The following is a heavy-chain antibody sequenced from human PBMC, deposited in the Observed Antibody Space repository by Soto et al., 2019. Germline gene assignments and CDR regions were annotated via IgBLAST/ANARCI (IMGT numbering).Heavy chain of an antibody. V-gene: IGHV4-59*12. CDR1: GGTIGNSY. J-gene: IGHJ4*02. Sequence: SSETLSLTCTVSGGTIGNSYWSWIRQSPGKGLEWIGYIYYSGSSNYNPSLKSRVSISVDTSKNQFSLKLTSVTAADTAVYYCARDKITGLFDYWGQGTLVTVSS. CDR2: IYYSGSS. CDR3: ARDKITGLFDY. D-gene: IGHD2-8*02.